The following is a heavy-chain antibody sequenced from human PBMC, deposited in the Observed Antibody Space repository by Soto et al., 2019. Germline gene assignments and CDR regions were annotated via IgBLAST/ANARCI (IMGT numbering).Heavy chain of an antibody. D-gene: IGHD2-2*01. J-gene: IGHJ6*02. CDR2: IIPISDTT. V-gene: IGHV1-69*01. CDR1: GGTFSSYA. CDR3: ARSQGSSTSLEIYYYYYYGMDV. Sequence: QVQLVQSGAEVKKPGSSVKVSCKASGGTFSSYAISWVRQAPGQGLEWMGGIIPISDTTNYSQKFQGSVTMTADESTSTAYMELSSLRSEDTAVYYYARSQGSSTSLEIYYYYYYGMDVWGQGTTVTVSS.